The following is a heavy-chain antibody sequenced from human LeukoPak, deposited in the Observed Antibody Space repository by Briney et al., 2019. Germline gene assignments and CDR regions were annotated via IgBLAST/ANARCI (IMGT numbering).Heavy chain of an antibody. Sequence: GXSLRLSCAASGFTFSNFAMSWVRQVPEKGLEWVSTIRGGGAGAHYADSVKGRFTISRDNSKNTLYVEMNSLRAEDTAVYFCAKASYSYGNDAFDIWGQGTKVTVSS. J-gene: IGHJ3*02. CDR1: GFTFSNFA. V-gene: IGHV3-23*01. D-gene: IGHD5-18*01. CDR3: AKASYSYGNDAFDI. CDR2: IRGGGAGA.